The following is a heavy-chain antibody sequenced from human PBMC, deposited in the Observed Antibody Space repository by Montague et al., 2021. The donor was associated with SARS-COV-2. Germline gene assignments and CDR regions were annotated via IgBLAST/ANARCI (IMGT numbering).Heavy chain of an antibody. Sequence: SETLSLTCTVSGGSISSPDHYWGWIRQSPGKGLEWIGSISYTGRTYYNPSLRSRVSFSMDTSKNHFSLSLSSVTVADTAVYFCARQLPSYCATNKCYPYYLDGWGQGALVTVSS. CDR3: ARQLPSYCATNKCYPYYLDG. CDR2: ISYTGRT. J-gene: IGHJ4*02. V-gene: IGHV4-39*01. CDR1: GGSISSPDHY. D-gene: IGHD2-8*01.